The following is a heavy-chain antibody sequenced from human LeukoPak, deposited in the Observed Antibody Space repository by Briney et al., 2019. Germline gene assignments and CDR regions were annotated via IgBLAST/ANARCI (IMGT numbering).Heavy chain of an antibody. Sequence: ASVKVSCKASGYTFTSYGISWVRQAPGQGLEWMGWISAYNGNTNYAQKLQGRVTMTTGTSTSTAYMELRSLRSDDTAVYYCARDSEYYDILTGYYKSCLFDYWGQGTLVTVSS. CDR1: GYTFTSYG. V-gene: IGHV1-18*01. CDR3: ARDSEYYDILTGYYKSCLFDY. D-gene: IGHD3-9*01. CDR2: ISAYNGNT. J-gene: IGHJ4*02.